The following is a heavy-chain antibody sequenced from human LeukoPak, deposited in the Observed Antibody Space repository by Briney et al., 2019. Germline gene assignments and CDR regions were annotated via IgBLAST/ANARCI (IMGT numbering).Heavy chain of an antibody. D-gene: IGHD1-26*01. Sequence: GGSLRLSCAASGFTFSSYSMNWVRQAPGKGLEWVSYISSSSSTIYYADSVKGRFTISRDNAKNSLYLQMNSLRAEDTAVYYCARLVGAPYWGQGTLVTVSP. J-gene: IGHJ4*02. CDR3: ARLVGAPY. CDR1: GFTFSSYS. CDR2: ISSSSSTI. V-gene: IGHV3-48*01.